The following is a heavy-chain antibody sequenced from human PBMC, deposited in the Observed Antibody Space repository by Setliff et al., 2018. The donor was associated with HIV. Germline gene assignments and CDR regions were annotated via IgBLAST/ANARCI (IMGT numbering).Heavy chain of an antibody. Sequence: PSETLSLTCTVSGGSISSGSYYWSWIRQPAGKGLEWIGRIYTSGSTNYNPSLKSRVTISVDTSKNQFSLKLSSVTAADTAVYYWARVGSDSSGYGFDYWGQGTLVTVSS. V-gene: IGHV4-61*02. CDR3: ARVGSDSSGYGFDY. CDR1: GGSISSGSYY. CDR2: IYTSGST. J-gene: IGHJ4*02. D-gene: IGHD3-22*01.